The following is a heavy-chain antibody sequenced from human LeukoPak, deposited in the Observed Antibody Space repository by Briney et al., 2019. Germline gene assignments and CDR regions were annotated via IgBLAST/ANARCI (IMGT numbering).Heavy chain of an antibody. CDR3: AREGYSGYRELDY. CDR1: GYTFTGYY. V-gene: IGHV1-2*06. Sequence: ASVKASCKASGYTFTGYYMHWVRQAPGQGLEWMGRINPNSGGTNYAQKFQGRVTMTRDTSISTAYMELSRLRSDDTAVYYCAREGYSGYRELDYWGQGTLVTVSS. CDR2: INPNSGGT. D-gene: IGHD5-12*01. J-gene: IGHJ4*02.